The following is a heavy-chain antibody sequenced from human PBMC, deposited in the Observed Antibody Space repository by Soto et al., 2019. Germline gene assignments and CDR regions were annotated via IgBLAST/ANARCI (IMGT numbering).Heavy chain of an antibody. Sequence: GGSLRLSCAASGFTFSSYGMHWVRQAPGKGLEWVAVISYDGSNKYYADSVKGRFTISRDNSKNTLYLQMNSLRAEDTAVYYCAKDSAPGFGVVSIFDYWGQGTLVTVSS. J-gene: IGHJ4*02. CDR1: GFTFSSYG. V-gene: IGHV3-30*18. CDR3: AKDSAPGFGVVSIFDY. CDR2: ISYDGSNK. D-gene: IGHD3-3*01.